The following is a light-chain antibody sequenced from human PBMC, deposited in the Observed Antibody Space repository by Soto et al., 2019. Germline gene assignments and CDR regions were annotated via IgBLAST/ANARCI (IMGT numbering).Light chain of an antibody. Sequence: QSVLTQPPSASGSPVQRGTISCSGSSSNIGSNTVNWYQQLPGTAPKLVFYSNNQRPSGVPDRFSGYKSGTSASLAISGLHAEDEADYYCAAWDDNLNGYVFGPGTTLTVL. J-gene: IGLJ1*01. CDR1: SSNIGSNT. CDR3: AAWDDNLNGYV. V-gene: IGLV1-44*01. CDR2: SNN.